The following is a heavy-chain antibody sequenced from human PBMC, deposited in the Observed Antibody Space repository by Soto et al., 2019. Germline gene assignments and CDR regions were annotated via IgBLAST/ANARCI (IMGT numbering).Heavy chain of an antibody. V-gene: IGHV4-31*03. CDR3: ARLNRGHGSPPSNNDGLDV. CDR1: GGSVSIGGYY. Sequence: QVQLQESGPGLVKPSQTLSLTCTVSGGSVSIGGYYWTWIRQFPVKVLEWIGNSYYSGSTDYNPSLHGRLTISVDTSKNQFSLNLTSVAGADTAVYVCARLNRGHGSPPSNNDGLDVWGRGTTVTGSS. D-gene: IGHD1-20*01. J-gene: IGHJ6*02. CDR2: SYYSGST.